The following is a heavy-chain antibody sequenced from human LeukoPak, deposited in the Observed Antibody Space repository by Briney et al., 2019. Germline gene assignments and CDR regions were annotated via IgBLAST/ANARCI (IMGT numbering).Heavy chain of an antibody. CDR2: IKSKTDGGTT. CDR1: GFTFSNAW. D-gene: IGHD3-22*01. CDR3: TTDPVYYYDSSGYYWVDY. V-gene: IGHV3-15*01. J-gene: IGHJ4*02. Sequence: PGGSLRLSCAASGFTFSNAWMSWVRQAPGKGLEWVGRIKSKTDGGTTDYAAPVKGRFTISRDDSKNTLYLQMNSLKTEDTAVYYCTTDPVYYYDSSGYYWVDYWGQGTLVTVSS.